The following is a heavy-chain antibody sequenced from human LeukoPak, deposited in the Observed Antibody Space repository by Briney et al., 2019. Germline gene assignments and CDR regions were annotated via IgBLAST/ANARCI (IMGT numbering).Heavy chain of an antibody. CDR3: ATRDESRTDVTPCDH. CDR2: IHHSGTT. J-gene: IGHJ4*02. Sequence: SETLSLTCGVSGASTSSGNWWTWVRPPPGKGLEWIGEIHHSGTTNYNPSLKPRVSISVDKSRNQFSLDLTSVTGADTAVYYCATRDESRTDVTPCDHWGQGALVTVSS. V-gene: IGHV4-4*02. D-gene: IGHD5-24*01. CDR1: GASTSSGNW.